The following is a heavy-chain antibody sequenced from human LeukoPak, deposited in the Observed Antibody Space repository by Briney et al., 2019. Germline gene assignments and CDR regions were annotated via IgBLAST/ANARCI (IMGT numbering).Heavy chain of an antibody. CDR3: ARERTGYSYGSA. CDR1: GFTVSSNY. CDR2: IYSGGST. J-gene: IGHJ5*02. V-gene: IGHV3-66*01. D-gene: IGHD5-18*01. Sequence: GGSLRLSCAASGFTVSSNYMSWVRQAPGKGLEWVSVIYSGGSTYYADSVKGRFTISRDNSKNTLYLQINSLRAEDTAVYYCARERTGYSYGSAWGQGTLVTVSS.